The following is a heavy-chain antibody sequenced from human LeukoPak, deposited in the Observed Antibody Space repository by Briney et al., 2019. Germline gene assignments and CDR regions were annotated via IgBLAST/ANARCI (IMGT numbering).Heavy chain of an antibody. CDR3: ARPFYGSGSYYLDY. D-gene: IGHD3-10*01. Sequence: GGSLRLSYAASGFTFSSYGMHWVRQAPGKGLEWVAFIRYDGSNKYYADSVKGRFTISRDNAKNSLYLQMNSLRAEDTAVYYCARPFYGSGSYYLDYWGQGTLVTVSS. CDR2: IRYDGSNK. CDR1: GFTFSSYG. J-gene: IGHJ4*02. V-gene: IGHV3-30*02.